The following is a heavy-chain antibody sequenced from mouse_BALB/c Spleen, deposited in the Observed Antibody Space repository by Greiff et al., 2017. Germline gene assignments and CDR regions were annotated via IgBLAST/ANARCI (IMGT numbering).Heavy chain of an antibody. J-gene: IGHJ2*01. CDR3: ARSSTRGFSY. V-gene: IGHV3-2*02. CDR2: ISYSGST. D-gene: IGHD3-3*01. CDR1: GYSITSDYA. Sequence: EVHLVESGPGLVKPSQSLSLTCTVTGYSITSDYAWNWIRQFPGNKLEWMGYISYSGSTNYNPSLKSRISITRDTSKNQFFLQLNSVTTEDTATYYCARSSTRGFSYWGQSTTLTVSS.